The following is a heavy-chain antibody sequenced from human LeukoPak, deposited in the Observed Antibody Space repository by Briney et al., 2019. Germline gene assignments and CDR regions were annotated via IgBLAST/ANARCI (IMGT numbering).Heavy chain of an antibody. D-gene: IGHD1-26*01. J-gene: IGHJ4*02. CDR2: ISSSSSYI. CDR1: GFTFSSYS. CDR3: ARKPDSGSYLAY. V-gene: IGHV3-21*01. Sequence: PGGSLRLSCAASGFTFSSYSMNWVRQAPGKGLEWVSSISSSSSYIYYADSVKGRFTISRDNAKNSLYLQMNSLRAEDTAVYYCARKPDSGSYLAYWGQGTLVTVSS.